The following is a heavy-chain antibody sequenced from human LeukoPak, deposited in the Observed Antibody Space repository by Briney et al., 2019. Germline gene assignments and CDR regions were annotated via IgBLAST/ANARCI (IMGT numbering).Heavy chain of an antibody. V-gene: IGHV1-8*01. D-gene: IGHD6-13*01. CDR1: GYTFTSYD. J-gene: IGHJ6*03. CDR2: MNPNSGNT. Sequence: GASVKVSCKASGYTFTSYDINWVRQATGQGLEWMGWMNPNSGNTGYAQKLQGRVTMTRNTSISTAYMELSSLRSEDTAVYYCARGIGAAAHFYYYYYYMDVWGKGTTVTVSS. CDR3: ARGIGAAAHFYYYYYYMDV.